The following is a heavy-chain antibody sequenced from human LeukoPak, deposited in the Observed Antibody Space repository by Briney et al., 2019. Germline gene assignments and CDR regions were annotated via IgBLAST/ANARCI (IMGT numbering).Heavy chain of an antibody. CDR3: ARDTYYYDSSGYLSFDY. CDR2: IHTSGST. CDR1: GGSFSGYY. Sequence: SETLSLTCAVYGGSFSGYYWSWIRQPAGKGLEWIGRIHTSGSTNYNPSLKSRVTMSVDTSKNQFSLKLSSVTAADTAVYYCARDTYYYDSSGYLSFDYWGQGTLVTVSS. J-gene: IGHJ4*02. D-gene: IGHD3-22*01. V-gene: IGHV4-4*07.